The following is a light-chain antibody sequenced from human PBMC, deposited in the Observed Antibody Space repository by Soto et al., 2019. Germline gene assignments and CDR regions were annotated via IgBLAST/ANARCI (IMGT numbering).Light chain of an antibody. CDR1: SSDVGTYNY. V-gene: IGLV2-14*01. CDR2: EVS. Sequence: SVLTQPASVSGSPGQPITISCPGTSSDVGTYNYVSWYQQHPGKAPKLMIYEVSNRPSGISNRFSGSKSGNTASLTISGLQAEDEADYYCSSYTSSSTLDYVFGTGTKV. J-gene: IGLJ1*01. CDR3: SSYTSSSTLDYV.